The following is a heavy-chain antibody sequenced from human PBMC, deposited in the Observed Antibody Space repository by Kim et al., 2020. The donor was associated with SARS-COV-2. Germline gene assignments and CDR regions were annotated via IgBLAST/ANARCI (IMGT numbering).Heavy chain of an antibody. J-gene: IGHJ4*02. CDR3: ARDELERGFDY. CDR1: GGSFSGYY. CDR2: INHSGST. Sequence: SETLSLTCAVYGGSFSGYYWSWIRQPPGKGLEWIGEINHSGSTNYNPSLKSRVTISVDTSKNQFSLKLSSVTAADTAVYYCARDELERGFDYWGQGTLVTVSS. V-gene: IGHV4-34*01. D-gene: IGHD1-1*01.